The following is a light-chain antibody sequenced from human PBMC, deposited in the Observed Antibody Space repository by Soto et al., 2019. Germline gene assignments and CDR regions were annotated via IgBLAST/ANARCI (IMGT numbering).Light chain of an antibody. J-gene: IGLJ2*01. CDR3: QTWGTGHVI. Sequence: QLVLTQSPSASASLGASVKLTCTLSSGHSSYTIAWHQQQPEKGPRYLMKLTSDGSHSKGDGIPDRFSGSSSGAERYLTISSLQSEDDADYYCQTWGTGHVIFGGGTKLTVL. CDR1: SGHSSYT. V-gene: IGLV4-69*02. CDR2: LTSDGSH.